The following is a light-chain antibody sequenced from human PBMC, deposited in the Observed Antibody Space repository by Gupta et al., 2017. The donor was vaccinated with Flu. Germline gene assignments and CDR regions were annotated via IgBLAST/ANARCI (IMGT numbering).Light chain of an antibody. Sequence: GDRVTISCRASQGIRSYLAWYQQKPGKAPKLLIYAASTLQGGVPSRFSGSGPGTEFTLTIDSLQPEDFATYYCEQSYTYPFTFGPGTEVYVK. CDR2: AAS. CDR1: QGIRSY. V-gene: IGKV1-9*01. CDR3: EQSYTYPFT. J-gene: IGKJ3*01.